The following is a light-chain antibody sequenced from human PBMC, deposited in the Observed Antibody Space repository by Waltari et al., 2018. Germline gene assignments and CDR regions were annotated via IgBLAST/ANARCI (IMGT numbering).Light chain of an antibody. CDR2: EAS. Sequence: DIQMTQSPSTLSASVGDRVPIPCRASQSISGLLAWYRQEAGKAPKLLIYEASTLESGVPSRFSGSGSGTEFTLTISGVQPDDVATFYCQQYRTYPWTFGRGTKVEIK. V-gene: IGKV1-5*03. CDR3: QQYRTYPWT. CDR1: QSISGL. J-gene: IGKJ1*01.